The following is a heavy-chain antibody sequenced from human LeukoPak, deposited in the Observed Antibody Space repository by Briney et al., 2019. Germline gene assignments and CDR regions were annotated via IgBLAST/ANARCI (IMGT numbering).Heavy chain of an antibody. J-gene: IGHJ4*02. CDR2: INHSGST. CDR1: GGSFSGYY. V-gene: IGHV4-34*01. D-gene: IGHD6-19*01. Sequence: KPSETLSLTCAVYGGSFSGYYWSWIRQPPGKGLEWIGEINHSGSTNYNPSLKSRVTISVDTSKNQFSLKLSSVTAADTAVYYCARVWQWLVPEWGRGTLVTVSS. CDR3: ARVWQWLVPE.